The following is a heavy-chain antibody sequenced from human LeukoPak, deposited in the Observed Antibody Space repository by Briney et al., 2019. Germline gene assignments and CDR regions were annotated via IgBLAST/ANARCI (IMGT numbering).Heavy chain of an antibody. CDR2: ISASGSTT. CDR1: GFTFSSYA. D-gene: IGHD3-3*01. Sequence: PGGSLRLSCAASGFTFSSYAMNWVRQAPAKGLDWVSFISASGSTTHYADSVTGRFTISRDNSNNTLYLQINSLRAEDTAAYYCAKGAQYDFWSGYTLEYFDVWGKGTLVTVSS. CDR3: AKGAQYDFWSGYTLEYFDV. J-gene: IGHJ4*02. V-gene: IGHV3-23*01.